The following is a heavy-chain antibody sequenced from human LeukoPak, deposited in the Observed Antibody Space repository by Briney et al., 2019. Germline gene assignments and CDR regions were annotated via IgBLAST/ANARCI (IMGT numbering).Heavy chain of an antibody. V-gene: IGHV1-69*05. CDR2: IIPIFGTA. Sequence: SVKVSCKASGGTFSSYAISWVRQAPGQGLEWMGGIIPIFGTANYAQKFQGRVTITTDESTSTAYMELSSLRSEDTAVYYCASLSAIAAWNYFDYWGQGTLVTVSS. D-gene: IGHD2-15*01. CDR1: GGTFSSYA. CDR3: ASLSAIAAWNYFDY. J-gene: IGHJ4*02.